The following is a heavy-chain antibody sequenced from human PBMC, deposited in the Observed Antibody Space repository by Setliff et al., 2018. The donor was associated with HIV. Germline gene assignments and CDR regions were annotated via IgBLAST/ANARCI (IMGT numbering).Heavy chain of an antibody. V-gene: IGHV4-34*01. CDR1: GGSFSGYY. CDR2: VNASGST. Sequence: SETLSLTCGVYGGSFSGYYWNWIRQPPGKGLEWIGEVNASGSTKYKSSLNSRVTISVDSSKNQLSLNLSSVTAADTAVYFCARASGDAYRHPRDYNYYYMDVWGKGDMVTVSS. J-gene: IGHJ6*03. D-gene: IGHD4-4*01. CDR3: ARASGDAYRHPRDYNYYYMDV.